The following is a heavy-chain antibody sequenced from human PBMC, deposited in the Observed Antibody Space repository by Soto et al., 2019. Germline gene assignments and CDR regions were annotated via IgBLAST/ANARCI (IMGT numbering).Heavy chain of an antibody. Sequence: QVQLQQWGAGLLKPSETLSLTCAVYGGSFSGYYWSWIRQPPGKGLEWIGEINHSGSTNYNPSLKSRVPLSVDTSKNQFSLKLSSVTAADTAVYYCVRGRRGYYGSGSYYSGNNWFDPWGQGTLVTVSS. J-gene: IGHJ5*02. CDR3: VRGRRGYYGSGSYYSGNNWFDP. CDR2: INHSGST. V-gene: IGHV4-34*01. CDR1: GGSFSGYY. D-gene: IGHD3-10*01.